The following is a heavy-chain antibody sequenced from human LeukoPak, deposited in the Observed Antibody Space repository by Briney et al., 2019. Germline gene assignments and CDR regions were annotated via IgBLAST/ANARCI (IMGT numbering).Heavy chain of an antibody. D-gene: IGHD1-26*01. CDR3: AKDVSNYGSYYGH. CDR2: ISWDGGST. J-gene: IGHJ4*02. Sequence: GGSLRLSCAASGFTFYDYAMQWVRQAPGKGLEWVSHISWDGGSTYYADSVKGRFTISRDNSKNSLYLQMNSLRAEDTALYYCAKDVSNYGSYYGHWGQGTLVTVSS. V-gene: IGHV3-43D*03. CDR1: GFTFYDYA.